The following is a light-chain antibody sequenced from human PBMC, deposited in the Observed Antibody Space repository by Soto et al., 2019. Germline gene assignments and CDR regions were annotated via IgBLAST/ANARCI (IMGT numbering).Light chain of an antibody. Sequence: DIQMTQSPSSLSAFVGDRVTITCRASQSIDNYLNWYQQKPGKAPKLLIYSASSLQSGVPSSFSGSGSGTDFTLTISSLQPDDFSTYYCQQSYSTRLYTFGQGTKLEIK. J-gene: IGKJ2*01. V-gene: IGKV1-39*01. CDR2: SAS. CDR3: QQSYSTRLYT. CDR1: QSIDNY.